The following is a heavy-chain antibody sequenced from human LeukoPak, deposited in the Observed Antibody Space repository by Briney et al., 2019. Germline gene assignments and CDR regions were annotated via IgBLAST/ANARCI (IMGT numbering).Heavy chain of an antibody. Sequence: GASVKVSCKVSGYTLTELSMHWVRQAPGKGLEWMGGFDPEDGETIYAQKFQGRVTMTEDTSTDTAYMELSSLRSEDTAVYYSATVAAFGGVIAMYYFDYWGQGTLVTVSS. J-gene: IGHJ4*02. CDR2: FDPEDGET. V-gene: IGHV1-24*01. D-gene: IGHD3-16*02. CDR1: GYTLTELS. CDR3: ATVAAFGGVIAMYYFDY.